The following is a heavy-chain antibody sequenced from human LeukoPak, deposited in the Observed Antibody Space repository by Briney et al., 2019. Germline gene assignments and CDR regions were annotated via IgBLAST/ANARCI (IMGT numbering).Heavy chain of an antibody. V-gene: IGHV3-48*02. Sequence: PGGSLRLSCASSGFTFSSYSMNWVRQPPGKGLEWVSYISSGSRIIYYADSVKGRFTISRDNAENSLNLQMSSLRDEDTAVYYCARDHRFAFDIWGQGTMVTVSS. CDR2: ISSGSRII. CDR1: GFTFSSYS. J-gene: IGHJ3*02. CDR3: ARDHRFAFDI.